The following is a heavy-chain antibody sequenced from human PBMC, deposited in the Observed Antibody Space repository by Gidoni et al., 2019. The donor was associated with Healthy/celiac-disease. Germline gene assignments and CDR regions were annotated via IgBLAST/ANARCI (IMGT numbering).Heavy chain of an antibody. D-gene: IGHD2-2*01. V-gene: IGHV3-11*01. CDR3: SGGGIYCSSTSCYEFSGSYGMDV. CDR1: GFTFSDYY. J-gene: IGHJ6*02. Sequence: QVQLVESGGGLVKPGGSLRLSCAASGFTFSDYYMSWIRPAPGKGLEWVSYISSSGRTIYYAHSVKGRFTNSRDNAKKALDLQMNSRRAEEAAVDLGSGGGIYCSSTSCYEFSGSYGMDVWGQGTTVTVSS. CDR2: ISSSGRTI.